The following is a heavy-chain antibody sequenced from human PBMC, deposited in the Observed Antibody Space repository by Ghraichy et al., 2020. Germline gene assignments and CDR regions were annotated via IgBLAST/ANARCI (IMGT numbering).Heavy chain of an antibody. CDR2: ISWDGGST. CDR1: GFTFDDYA. D-gene: IGHD6-19*01. J-gene: IGHJ4*02. CDR3: AKDRYSSGWHGGFDY. Sequence: GGSLRLSCAASGFTFDDYAMHWVRQAPGKGLEWVSLISWDGGSTYYADSVKGRFTISRDNSKNSLYLQMNSLRAEDTALYYCAKDRYSSGWHGGFDYWGQGTLVTVSS. V-gene: IGHV3-43D*03.